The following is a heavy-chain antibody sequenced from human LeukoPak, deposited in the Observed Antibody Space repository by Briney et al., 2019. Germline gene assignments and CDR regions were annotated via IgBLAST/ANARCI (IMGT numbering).Heavy chain of an antibody. CDR2: ISAYNGNT. CDR3: SRRYANYYYYYMDV. Sequence: ASVKVSCKASGYTFTSYGISWVRQAPGQGLEWMGWISAYNGNTNYAQKLQGRVTMTTDTSTSTAYMEMRSLRSAATAVSYSSRRYANYYYYYMDVWGKGTTVTVSS. V-gene: IGHV1-18*01. J-gene: IGHJ6*03. D-gene: IGHD2-8*01. CDR1: GYTFTSYG.